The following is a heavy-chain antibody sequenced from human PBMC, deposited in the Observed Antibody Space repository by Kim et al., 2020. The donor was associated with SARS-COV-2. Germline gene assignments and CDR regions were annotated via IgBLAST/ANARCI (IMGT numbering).Heavy chain of an antibody. V-gene: IGHV3-48*03. CDR2: ISSSGSTI. Sequence: GGSLRLSCAASGFTFSSYEMNWVRQAPGKGLEWVSYISSSGSTIYYADSVKGRFTISRDNAKNSLYLQMNSLRAEDTAVYYCARVGREEMATSSGLDAFDIRGQGTMVTVSS. CDR1: GFTFSSYE. CDR3: ARVGREEMATSSGLDAFDI. D-gene: IGHD5-12*01. J-gene: IGHJ3*02.